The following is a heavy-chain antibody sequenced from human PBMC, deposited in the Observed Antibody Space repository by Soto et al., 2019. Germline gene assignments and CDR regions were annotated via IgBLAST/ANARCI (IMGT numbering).Heavy chain of an antibody. CDR3: SKNGTTWFAA. V-gene: IGHV1-18*01. CDR2: ISVYSGYA. J-gene: IGHJ5*02. CDR1: GYSFYNSG. D-gene: IGHD1-1*01. Sequence: QVQLVQSGPELKKPGASVKVSCKTSGYSFYNSGISWVRQAPGQGLEWMGWISVYSGYAHYAQKFQGRVIMTADTFTSTSYMELRGLRSDDTAMYYCSKNGTTWFAAWGQRTLVTVSS.